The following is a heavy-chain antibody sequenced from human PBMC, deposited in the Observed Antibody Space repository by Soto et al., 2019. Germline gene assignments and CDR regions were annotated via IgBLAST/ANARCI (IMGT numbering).Heavy chain of an antibody. V-gene: IGHV1-69*01. CDR3: ARDTGALYISSWYTGGGMDV. CDR2: IIAIFGTA. CDR1: GGNFSSYA. Sequence: QVQLVQSGAEVKKPGSSVKVSCKASGGNFSSYAISWVRQAPGQGLEWMGGIIAIFGTANYAQKFQGRVTITAEESTSTAYLELSSLRSEDTAVYYCARDTGALYISSWYTGGGMDVWGQGTTVTVSS. J-gene: IGHJ6*02. D-gene: IGHD6-13*01.